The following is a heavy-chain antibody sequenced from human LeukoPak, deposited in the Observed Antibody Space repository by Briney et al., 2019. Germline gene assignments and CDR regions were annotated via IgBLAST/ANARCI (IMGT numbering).Heavy chain of an antibody. CDR3: ARVISGSSWYKYDY. J-gene: IGHJ4*02. V-gene: IGHV1-2*06. D-gene: IGHD6-13*01. CDR1: GYTFTGYY. Sequence: ASVKVSCKASGYTFTGYYMHWVRQAPGQGLEWTGRINPNSGGTNYAQKFQGRVTMTRDTSISTAYMELSRLRSDDTAAYYCARVISGSSWYKYDYWGQGTLVTVSS. CDR2: INPNSGGT.